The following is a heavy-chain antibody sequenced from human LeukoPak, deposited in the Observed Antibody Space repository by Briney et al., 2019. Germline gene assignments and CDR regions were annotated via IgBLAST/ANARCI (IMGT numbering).Heavy chain of an antibody. CDR1: GFTFDTYW. J-gene: IGHJ4*02. D-gene: IGHD3-16*02. Sequence: GGSLRLSRAASGFTFDTYWMSWVRQAPGKGLEWVANIKQDGSEKDYVDSVKGRFTISRDNAKNSLYLQMNSLRAEDTGVYYCARGGTQSKYRQFDSWGQGSLVIVSS. V-gene: IGHV3-7*04. CDR3: ARGGTQSKYRQFDS. CDR2: IKQDGSEK.